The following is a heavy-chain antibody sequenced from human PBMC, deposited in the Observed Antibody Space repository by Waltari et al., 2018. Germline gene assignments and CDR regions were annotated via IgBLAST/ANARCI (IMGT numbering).Heavy chain of an antibody. D-gene: IGHD2-2*01. CDR3: ARDEGIVVVPAARGGMDV. Sequence: QVQLVQSGAEVKKPGSSVKVSCKASGGTFSSYAISWVRQAPGQGLEWMGGIIPIFGTANYAQKFQGRVTITADESTSTAYMELSSLRSEDTAVYYCARDEGIVVVPAARGGMDVWGQGTTVTVSS. CDR1: GGTFSSYA. J-gene: IGHJ6*02. CDR2: IIPIFGTA. V-gene: IGHV1-69*01.